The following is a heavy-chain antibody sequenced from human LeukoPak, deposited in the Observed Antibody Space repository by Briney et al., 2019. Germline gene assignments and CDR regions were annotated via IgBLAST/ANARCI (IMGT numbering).Heavy chain of an antibody. J-gene: IGHJ6*02. Sequence: ASVKVSCKASGYTFTSYGISWVRQAPGQGLEWMGWISAYNGNTNYAQKLQGRVTMTTDTSTSTAYMELRSLRSDDTAVYYCARDYGIAALDEDYYYGMDVWGQGTTVTVSS. D-gene: IGHD6-6*01. CDR1: GYTFTSYG. V-gene: IGHV1-18*01. CDR2: ISAYNGNT. CDR3: ARDYGIAALDEDYYYGMDV.